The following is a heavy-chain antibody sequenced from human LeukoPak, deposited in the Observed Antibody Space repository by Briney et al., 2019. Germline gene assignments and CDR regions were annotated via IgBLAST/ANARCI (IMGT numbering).Heavy chain of an antibody. CDR2: INGDGSST. Sequence: PGGSLRLSCAASGFTLRTYWMHWVRQAPGKGLGWVSRINGDGSSTTYADSVKGRFTISRDNAKNTLYLQMNSLRAEDTAVYYCARDQGYQLFDPWGQGTLVTVSS. CDR1: GFTLRTYW. J-gene: IGHJ5*02. V-gene: IGHV3-74*01. D-gene: IGHD2-2*01. CDR3: ARDQGYQLFDP.